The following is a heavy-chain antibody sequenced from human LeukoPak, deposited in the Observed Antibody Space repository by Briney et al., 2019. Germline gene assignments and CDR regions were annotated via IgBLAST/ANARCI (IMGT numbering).Heavy chain of an antibody. Sequence: GGSLRLSCTASGFTFSGYARRWVRQAPGKGLEGVSTSGGDGGIYYADSVKGRFTISRANSKNTLYLQMSSLTAEDTAVYYCAKGEAPGKVAWFDPWGQGTLVTVSS. CDR1: GFTFSGYA. J-gene: IGHJ5*02. CDR2: SGGDGGI. D-gene: IGHD6-13*01. CDR3: AKGEAPGKVAWFDP. V-gene: IGHV3-23*01.